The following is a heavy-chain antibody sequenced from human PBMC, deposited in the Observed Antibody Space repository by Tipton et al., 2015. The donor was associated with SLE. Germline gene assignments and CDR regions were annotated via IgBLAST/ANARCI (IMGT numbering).Heavy chain of an antibody. CDR2: ISYSGST. CDR3: ARDLRSLFDS. CDR1: GGSIRSGGYY. Sequence: TLSLTCTVSGGSIRSGGYYWNWIRQRPGKGLEWIGSISYSGSTYYKPSLKSRINISVDASKNQFSLSLGSVTAADTAVYYCARDLRSLFDSWGQGTLVTVSS. V-gene: IGHV4-31*03. J-gene: IGHJ4*02.